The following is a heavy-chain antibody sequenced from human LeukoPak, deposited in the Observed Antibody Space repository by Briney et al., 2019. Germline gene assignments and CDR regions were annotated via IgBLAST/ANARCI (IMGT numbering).Heavy chain of an antibody. CDR1: GGTFSSYA. V-gene: IGHV1-69*13. CDR3: ASHCGGDCDEVTYFDY. Sequence: SVKVSCRASGGTFSSYAISWVRQAPGQGLEWMGGIIPIFGTANYAQKFQGRVTITADESTSTAYMELSSLRSEDTAVYYCASHCGGDCDEVTYFDYWEQGTLVTVSS. CDR2: IIPIFGTA. J-gene: IGHJ4*02. D-gene: IGHD2-21*02.